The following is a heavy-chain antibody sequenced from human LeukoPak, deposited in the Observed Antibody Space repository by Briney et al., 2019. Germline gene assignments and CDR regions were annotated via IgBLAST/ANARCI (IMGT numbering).Heavy chain of an antibody. D-gene: IGHD3-10*01. V-gene: IGHV3-33*08. CDR3: ARANYGSGSNYYYGLDV. Sequence: AGGSLRLSCAASGFTFSSYAMHWVRQAPGKGPEWVAVIWFDGSNKYYADSVKGRFTISRDNSKNTLYLQINSLRAEDTAVYYCARANYGSGSNYYYGLDVWGQGTTVTVSS. CDR1: GFTFSSYA. CDR2: IWFDGSNK. J-gene: IGHJ6*02.